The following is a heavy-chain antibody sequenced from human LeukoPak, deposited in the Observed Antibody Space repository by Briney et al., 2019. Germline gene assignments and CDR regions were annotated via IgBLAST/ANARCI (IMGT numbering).Heavy chain of an antibody. Sequence: ASVKVSCKASGGTFSSYAISWVRQAPGQGLEWMGRIIPILGIANYAQKFQGRVTITADKSTSTAYMELSSLRSEDTAVYYCARGQYCSGGSCSDWFDPWGQGTLVTVSS. CDR3: ARGQYCSGGSCSDWFDP. D-gene: IGHD2-15*01. V-gene: IGHV1-69*04. CDR1: GGTFSSYA. CDR2: IIPILGIA. J-gene: IGHJ5*02.